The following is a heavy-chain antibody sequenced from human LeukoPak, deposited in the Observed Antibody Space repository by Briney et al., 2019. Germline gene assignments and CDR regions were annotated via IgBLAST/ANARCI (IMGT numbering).Heavy chain of an antibody. J-gene: IGHJ4*02. D-gene: IGHD5-12*01. CDR1: GGSFSGYY. CDR2: INHSGST. V-gene: IGHV4-34*01. Sequence: SETLSLTCAVYGGSFSGYYWSWIRQPPGKGLEWIGEINHSGSTNYNPSLKSRVTISVDTSKNQFSLKLSSVTAADAAVYYCARERPWLRLALDYWGQGTLVTVSS. CDR3: ARERPWLRLALDY.